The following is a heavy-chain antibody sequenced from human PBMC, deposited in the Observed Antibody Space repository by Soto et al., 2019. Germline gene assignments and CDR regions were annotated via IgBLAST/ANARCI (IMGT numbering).Heavy chain of an antibody. Sequence: ASVKVSCKASGYTFTSYAMHWVRQAPGQRLEWMGWITAGNGNTKYSQKFQGRVTITRDTSASTAYMELSSLRSEDTAVYYCARDDSSGYYPDYWGQGTLVTVSS. CDR1: GYTFTSYA. CDR2: ITAGNGNT. D-gene: IGHD3-22*01. V-gene: IGHV1-3*01. J-gene: IGHJ4*02. CDR3: ARDDSSGYYPDY.